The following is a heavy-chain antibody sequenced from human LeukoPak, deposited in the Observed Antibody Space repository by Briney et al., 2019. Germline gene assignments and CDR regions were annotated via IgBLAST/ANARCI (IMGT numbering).Heavy chain of an antibody. V-gene: IGHV3-11*01. CDR3: ARDQEYSGYDYHFRVYGMDV. J-gene: IGHJ6*02. Sequence: PGGSLRLSCAASGFTFSDYYMSWIRQAPGKGLEWVSYISSSGSTIYYADSVKGRFTISRDNAKNSLYLQMNSLRAEDTAVYYCARDQEYSGYDYHFRVYGMDVWGQGTTVTVSS. CDR1: GFTFSDYY. CDR2: ISSSGSTI. D-gene: IGHD5-12*01.